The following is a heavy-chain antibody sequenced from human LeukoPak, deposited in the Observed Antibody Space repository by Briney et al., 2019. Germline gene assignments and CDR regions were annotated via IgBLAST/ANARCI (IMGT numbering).Heavy chain of an antibody. CDR1: GFTVSSNF. CDR2: IYSVGST. Sequence: PGGSLRLSFAASGFTVSSNFMSWVRQAPGKGLEWVSVIYSVGSTKYADSVKGRFTISRDNSKNTLYLQMNSLRAEDTAVYYCASGRYYSDYWGQGTLVTVSS. V-gene: IGHV3-53*01. CDR3: ASGRYYSDY. J-gene: IGHJ4*02.